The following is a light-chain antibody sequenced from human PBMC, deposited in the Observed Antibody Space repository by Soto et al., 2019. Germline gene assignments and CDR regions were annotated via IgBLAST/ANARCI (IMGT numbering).Light chain of an antibody. V-gene: IGKV1-17*01. CDR1: QVITND. Sequence: IQMTQSPSSLPASVGDRLSITCRASQVITNDLGWYQQKPGKAPKRLIYAASTLQSGVPSRFSGSGSGTEFTLTISSLQPEDVATYYCLQLNTYPWTFGQGTKV. CDR3: LQLNTYPWT. J-gene: IGKJ1*01. CDR2: AAS.